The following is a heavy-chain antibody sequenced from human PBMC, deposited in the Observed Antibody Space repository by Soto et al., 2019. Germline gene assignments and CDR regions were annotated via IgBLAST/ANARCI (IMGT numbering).Heavy chain of an antibody. CDR3: ARGEMATKLIDY. CDR2: IYYSGST. CDR1: GGSISSSSYY. J-gene: IGHJ4*02. V-gene: IGHV4-39*01. Sequence: VPGGSISSSSYYWGWIRQPPGKGLGWIGSIYYSGSTYYNPSLKSRVTISVDTSKNQFSLKLSSVTAADTAVYYCARGEMATKLIDYWGQGTLLTVSS. D-gene: IGHD5-12*01.